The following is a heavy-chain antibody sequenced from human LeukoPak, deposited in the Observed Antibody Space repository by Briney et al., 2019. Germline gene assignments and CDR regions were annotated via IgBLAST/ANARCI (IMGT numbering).Heavy chain of an antibody. CDR3: ARDFRAVALADY. J-gene: IGHJ4*02. CDR2: INPNSGGT. Sequence: GASVKVSCKASGYTFTGYYMHWVRQAPGQGLEWMGWINPNSGGTKYAQKFQGRVTMTRDTSISTAYMELSRLRSDDTAVYYCARDFRAVALADYWGQGTLVTVSS. CDR1: GYTFTGYY. D-gene: IGHD6-19*01. V-gene: IGHV1-2*02.